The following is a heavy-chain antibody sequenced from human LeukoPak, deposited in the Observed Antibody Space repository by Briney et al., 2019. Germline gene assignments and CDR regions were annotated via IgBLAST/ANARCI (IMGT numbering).Heavy chain of an antibody. CDR3: ARQMGRLYNNDVSFDY. CDR1: GYSFTSYW. J-gene: IGHJ4*02. CDR2: IYPGDSDT. Sequence: GESLKISCKGSGYSFTSYWIGWVRQMPGKGLEWMGIIYPGDSDTRYSPSFQGQVTISADKSISTAYLQWSSLKASDTAMYYCARQMGRLYNNDVSFDYWGQGTLATVSS. D-gene: IGHD1-1*01. V-gene: IGHV5-51*01.